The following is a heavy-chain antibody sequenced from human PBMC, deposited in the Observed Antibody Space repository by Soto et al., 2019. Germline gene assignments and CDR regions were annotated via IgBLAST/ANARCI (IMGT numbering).Heavy chain of an antibody. CDR3: AREHGVDDYGMDV. CDR1: GDSISSGGFC. CDR2: IYSSGTT. V-gene: IGHV4-30-4*01. Sequence: SETLSLTCTVSGDSISSGGFCWTWVRQSPGKGLEWIGNIYSSGTTSYNLSLRSRLLISVDTSKNEFSLKVSSVTAADTAVYYCAREHGVDDYGMDVCGPGTTVTVYS. D-gene: IGHD4-17*01. J-gene: IGHJ6*02.